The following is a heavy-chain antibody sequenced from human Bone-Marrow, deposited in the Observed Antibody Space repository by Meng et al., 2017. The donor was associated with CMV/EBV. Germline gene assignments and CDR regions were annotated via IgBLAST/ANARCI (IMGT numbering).Heavy chain of an antibody. CDR2: ISSYNGHT. J-gene: IGHJ4*02. D-gene: IGHD2-15*01. CDR1: GYTFSSYG. V-gene: IGHV1-18*01. Sequence: ASVKVSCKASGYTFSSYGVNWVRQAPGQELEWMGWISSYNGHTKFAQKFQDRITLTTDTSTRTAYMELRSLRSDDTAVFYCARDSVKYCSGGSCYSDYWGQGTLVTVSS. CDR3: ARDSVKYCSGGSCYSDY.